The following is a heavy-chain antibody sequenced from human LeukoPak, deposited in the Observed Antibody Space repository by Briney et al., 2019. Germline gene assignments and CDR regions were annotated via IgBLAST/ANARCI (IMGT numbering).Heavy chain of an antibody. Sequence: PSETLSLTCAVYGESFSAYSWNWIRQSPGKGLEWIGEINHSGSTNYNPSLKSRVTISVDPSKNQTSKRQFSLKLNSVTAADTAVYYCTRERSTPGINWFDPWGQGTLVTVSS. D-gene: IGHD2-2*01. CDR1: GESFSAYS. CDR3: TRERSTPGINWFDP. CDR2: INHSGST. J-gene: IGHJ5*02. V-gene: IGHV4-34*01.